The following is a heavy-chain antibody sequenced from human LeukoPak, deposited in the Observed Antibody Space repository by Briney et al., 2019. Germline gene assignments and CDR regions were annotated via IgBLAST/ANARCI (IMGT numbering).Heavy chain of an antibody. J-gene: IGHJ4*02. Sequence: PGGTLRLSCAASGVTFSSYSMNWVRQAPGKGLEWVASICYSSSYIYYADPVKRRSTISRDNDKNSLYIQMNITRAENTAVYYCARGAVGYSYVYNYWGQGTLVTASS. CDR1: GVTFSSYS. V-gene: IGHV3-21*01. CDR2: ICYSSSYI. CDR3: ARGAVGYSYVYNY. D-gene: IGHD5-18*01.